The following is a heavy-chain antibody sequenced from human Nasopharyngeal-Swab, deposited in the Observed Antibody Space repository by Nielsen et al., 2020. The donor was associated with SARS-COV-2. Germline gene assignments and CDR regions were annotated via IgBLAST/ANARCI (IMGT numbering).Heavy chain of an antibody. D-gene: IGHD6-13*01. J-gene: IGHJ4*02. CDR1: GGSFSGYY. CDR3: ARGRGSSSWYLRFDY. Sequence: SETLSPTCALYGGSFSGYYWSWIRQPPGKGLEWIGEINHSGSTNYNPSLKSRVTISVDTSKNQFSLNLSSVTAADTAVYYCARGRGSSSWYLRFDYWGQGTLVTVSS. CDR2: INHSGST. V-gene: IGHV4-34*01.